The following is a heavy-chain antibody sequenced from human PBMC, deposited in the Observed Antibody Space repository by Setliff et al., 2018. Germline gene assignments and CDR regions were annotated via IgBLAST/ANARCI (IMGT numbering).Heavy chain of an antibody. D-gene: IGHD1-7*01. Sequence: ASVKVSCKASGYTFTTYAISWVRQAPGQGLEWMGWISTFNGNTNYAQNLQGRVTMTTDTSTSTAYMELRSLRSDDTAVYYCARDEDRDEMEIQGYWGQGTRVTVSS. J-gene: IGHJ4*02. CDR2: ISTFNGNT. CDR1: GYTFTTYA. V-gene: IGHV1-18*01. CDR3: ARDEDRDEMEIQGY.